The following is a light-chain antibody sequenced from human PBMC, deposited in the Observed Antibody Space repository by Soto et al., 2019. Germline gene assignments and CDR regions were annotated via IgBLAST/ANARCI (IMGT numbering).Light chain of an antibody. CDR1: SSDVGAYDY. CDR2: DVT. V-gene: IGLV2-11*01. CDR3: CSYAGSPYV. Sequence: QSALTQPRSVSGSPGQSVAISCTGTSSDVGAYDYVSWYQQHPGKAPKLMIYDVTKRPSGVPDRFSGSKSGNTASLTISGLQPEDESDYYCCSYAGSPYVFGTGTKVPVL. J-gene: IGLJ1*01.